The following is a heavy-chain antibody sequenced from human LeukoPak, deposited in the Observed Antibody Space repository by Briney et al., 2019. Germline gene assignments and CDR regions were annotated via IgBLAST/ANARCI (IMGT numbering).Heavy chain of an antibody. CDR1: GYTFTSYG. CDR3: ARDGRSVLRFLEWLSYNNWFDP. CDR2: ISAYNANT. D-gene: IGHD3-3*01. Sequence: ASVKVSCKASGYTFTSYGISWVRQAPGQGLEWMGWISAYNANTNYAQKLQGRVTMTTDTSTSTAYMELRSLRSDDTAVYYCARDGRSVLRFLEWLSYNNWFDPWGQGTLVTVSS. J-gene: IGHJ5*02. V-gene: IGHV1-18*01.